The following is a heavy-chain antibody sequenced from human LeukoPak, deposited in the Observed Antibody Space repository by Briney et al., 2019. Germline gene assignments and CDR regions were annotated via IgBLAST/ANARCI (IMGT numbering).Heavy chain of an antibody. CDR3: ATGDSGSYYANY. Sequence: ASVKVSCKASGGTFSSYAISWVRQAPGQGLEWMGGIIPIFGTANYAQKFQGRVTITADESTSTAYMELSSLRSEDTAVYYCATGDSGSYYANYWGQGTLVTVSS. CDR1: GGTFSSYA. J-gene: IGHJ4*02. D-gene: IGHD1-26*01. V-gene: IGHV1-69*13. CDR2: IIPIFGTA.